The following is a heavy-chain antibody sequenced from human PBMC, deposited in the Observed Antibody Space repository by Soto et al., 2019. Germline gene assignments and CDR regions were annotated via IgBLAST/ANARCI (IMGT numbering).Heavy chain of an antibody. CDR1: GGTFSSYA. CDR3: ARDRSIVVVTNDAFDI. J-gene: IGHJ3*02. D-gene: IGHD2-21*02. V-gene: IGHV1-69*13. CDR2: IIPIFGTA. Sequence: SVKVSCKASGGTFSSYAISWVRQAPGQGLEWMGGIIPIFGTANYAQKFQGRVTITADESTSTAYMELSSLRSEDTAVYYCARDRSIVVVTNDAFDIWGQGTMVTVSS.